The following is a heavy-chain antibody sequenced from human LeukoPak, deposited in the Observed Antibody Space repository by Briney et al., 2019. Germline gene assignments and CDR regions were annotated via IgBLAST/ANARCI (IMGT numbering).Heavy chain of an antibody. V-gene: IGHV7-4-1*02. J-gene: IGHJ4*02. CDR2: IHPSTGNP. D-gene: IGHD3-16*02. CDR3: ARAYQRLGQLSLPDY. Sequence: GASVKVSCKASGYTFTNYAMNWVRQAPGQGLEWMGWIHPSTGNPTYAQAFTGRFVFSLGTSVSTTYPQISSLKTEDTAVYYCARAYQRLGQLSLPDYWGQGTLVTVSS. CDR1: GYTFTNYA.